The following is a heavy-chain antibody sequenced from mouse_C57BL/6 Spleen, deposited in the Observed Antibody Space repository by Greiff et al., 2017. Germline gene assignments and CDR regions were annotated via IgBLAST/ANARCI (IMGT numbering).Heavy chain of an antibody. CDR2: INPYNGGT. CDR3: ARLGVKGAMDY. D-gene: IGHD1-3*01. J-gene: IGHJ4*01. V-gene: IGHV1-19*01. CDR1: GYTFTDYY. Sequence: EVKLEESGPVLVKPGASVKMSCKASGYTFTDYYMNWVKQSHGKSLEWIGVINPYNGGTSYNQKFKGKATLTVDKSSSTAYMELNSLTSEDSAVYYCARLGVKGAMDYWGQGTSVTVSS.